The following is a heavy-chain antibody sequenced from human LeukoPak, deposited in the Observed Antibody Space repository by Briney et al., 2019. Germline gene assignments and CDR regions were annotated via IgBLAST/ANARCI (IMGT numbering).Heavy chain of an antibody. Sequence: SETLSLTCIAPDGSISSDYWSWIRQPPGKGLDWIGYIYTSGSTNYNPSLKSRVTISVDTSKNQFSLKLSSVTAADTAVYYCAGRGLHGRGGFDCWGQGTLVTVSS. CDR3: AGRGLHGRGGFDC. CDR1: DGSISSDY. J-gene: IGHJ4*02. V-gene: IGHV4-4*09. CDR2: IYTSGST. D-gene: IGHD2-15*01.